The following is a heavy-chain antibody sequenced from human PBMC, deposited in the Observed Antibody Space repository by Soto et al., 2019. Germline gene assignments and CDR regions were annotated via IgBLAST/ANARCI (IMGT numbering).Heavy chain of an antibody. J-gene: IGHJ4*02. CDR2: IYYSGTT. V-gene: IGHV4-28*01. D-gene: IGHD1-26*01. CDR3: ARREIQGPIDY. Sequence: PSETLSLTCPVSGYSISNSNWWGWLRQPPGKGLEWIGYIYYSGTTYYNPSLKSRVTMSVDTSKNQFSLKLTSVTAVDTAVYYCARREIQGPIDYWGQGTLVTVS. CDR1: GYSISNSNW.